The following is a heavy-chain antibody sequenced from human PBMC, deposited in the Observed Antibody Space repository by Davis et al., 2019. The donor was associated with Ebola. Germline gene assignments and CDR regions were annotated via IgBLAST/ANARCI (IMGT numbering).Heavy chain of an antibody. CDR3: ARDIMDSRTVFCYYYGMDV. D-gene: IGHD6-13*01. CDR1: GYTFTSYG. CDR2: ISAYNGNT. Sequence: ASVKVSCKASGYTFTSYGISWVRQAPGQGLEWMGWISAYNGNTNYAQKFQGRVTITRDTSASTAYMELSSLRSEDTAVYYCARDIMDSRTVFCYYYGMDVWGQGTTVTVSS. V-gene: IGHV1-18*01. J-gene: IGHJ6*02.